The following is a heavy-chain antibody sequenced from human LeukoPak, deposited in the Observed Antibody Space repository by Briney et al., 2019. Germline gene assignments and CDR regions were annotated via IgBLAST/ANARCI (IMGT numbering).Heavy chain of an antibody. CDR3: ARAYSSSWYEGLFDY. CDR2: IYYSGST. CDR1: GGSISSYY. Sequence: SETLSLTCTVSGGSISSYYGSWVRQPPGKGLEGMGYIYYSGSTNYNPSLKSRVTISVDTSKNQFSLKLSSVTAADTAVYYCARAYSSSWYEGLFDYWGQGTLVTVSS. V-gene: IGHV4-59*01. D-gene: IGHD6-13*01. J-gene: IGHJ4*02.